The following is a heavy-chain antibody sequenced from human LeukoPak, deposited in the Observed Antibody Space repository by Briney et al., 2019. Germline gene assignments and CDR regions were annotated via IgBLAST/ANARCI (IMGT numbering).Heavy chain of an antibody. Sequence: SETLSLTCTVSGGSITTYYWTWIGQSPDKGLQFIGSFYHTGSTNYNPSLESAVTISEDTSKNQISLELRSVTAADTAVYYCARHLWLSGNDYWGQGTLVTVSS. CDR1: GGSITTYY. CDR2: FYHTGST. CDR3: ARHLWLSGNDY. V-gene: IGHV4-59*01. J-gene: IGHJ4*02. D-gene: IGHD5-18*01.